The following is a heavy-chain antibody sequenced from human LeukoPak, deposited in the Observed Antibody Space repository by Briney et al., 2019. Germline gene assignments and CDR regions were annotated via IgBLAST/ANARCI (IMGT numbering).Heavy chain of an antibody. D-gene: IGHD3-10*01. CDR2: IYDSGGT. V-gene: IGHV4-59*01. CDR1: GGSISSYF. Sequence: SETLSLTCTVSGGSISSYFWTWIRQPPGKGLEWIGYIYDSGGTNYNPSLKSRVTISVDTSKNQFSLKLSSVTAADTAVYYCARAKWYGSGSTFDYWGRGTLVTVSS. CDR3: ARAKWYGSGSTFDY. J-gene: IGHJ4*02.